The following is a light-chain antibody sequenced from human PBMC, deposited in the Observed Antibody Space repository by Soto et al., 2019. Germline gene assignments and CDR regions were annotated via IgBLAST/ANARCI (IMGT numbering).Light chain of an antibody. CDR1: QSIISY. CDR3: QQSYSTLLT. V-gene: IGKV1-39*01. CDR2: AAS. Sequence: DIQMTQSPSSLSASVGDRVTITCRASQSIISYLNWYQQKPGKAPKLLIYAASSLQSGVPSRFSGSGSGTDFTLTISSLQPEDFATYYCQQSYSTLLTCGQGHDWRLN. J-gene: IGKJ5*01.